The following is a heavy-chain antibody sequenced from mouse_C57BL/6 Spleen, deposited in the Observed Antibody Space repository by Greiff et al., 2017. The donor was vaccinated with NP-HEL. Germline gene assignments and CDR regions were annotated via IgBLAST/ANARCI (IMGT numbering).Heavy chain of an antibody. J-gene: IGHJ4*01. Sequence: DVQLQESGPELVKPGASVKISCKASGYSFTGYYMNWVKQSPEKSLEWIGEINPSTGGTTYNQKFKAKATLTVDKSSSTAYMQLKSLTSEDSAVYYCARGGDAMDYWGQGTSVTVSS. CDR1: GYSFTGYY. CDR3: ARGGDAMDY. CDR2: INPSTGGT. V-gene: IGHV1-42*01.